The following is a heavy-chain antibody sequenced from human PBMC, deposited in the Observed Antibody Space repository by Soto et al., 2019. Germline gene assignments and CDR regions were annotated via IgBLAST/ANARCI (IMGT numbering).Heavy chain of an antibody. CDR3: AKVGWELGWVGNDY. CDR2: ISNSGST. J-gene: IGHJ4*02. D-gene: IGHD1-26*01. Sequence: GGSLRLSCAASGFTFSSYAMSWVRQAPGKGLEWVSAISNSGSTYYADSVKGRLTISRDNSRNTLYLQMSSLRAEDTAVYYCAKVGWELGWVGNDYWGQGTLVTVSS. V-gene: IGHV3-23*01. CDR1: GFTFSSYA.